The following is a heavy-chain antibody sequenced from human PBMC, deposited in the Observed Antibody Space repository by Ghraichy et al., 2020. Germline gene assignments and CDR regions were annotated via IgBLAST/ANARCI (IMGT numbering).Heavy chain of an antibody. CDR1: GFTFSDYY. Sequence: GGSLRLSFAASGFTFSDYYMSWIRQAPGKGLEWVSYISSSGSTIYYADSVKGRFTISRDNAKNSLYLQMNSLRAEDTAVYYCASPRGVFRAFDIWGQGTMVTVSS. CDR2: ISSSGSTI. D-gene: IGHD2-21*01. V-gene: IGHV3-11*01. CDR3: ASPRGVFRAFDI. J-gene: IGHJ3*02.